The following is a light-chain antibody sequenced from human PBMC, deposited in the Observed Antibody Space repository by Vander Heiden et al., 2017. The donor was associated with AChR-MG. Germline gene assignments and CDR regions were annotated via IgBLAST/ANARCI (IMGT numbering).Light chain of an antibody. CDR3: YSCVYDTSRV. CDR1: SSDFGAYNY. Sequence: QSALTQPVSVSGSPGQSVTISCTGSSSDFGAYNYVSWYQQHPGKAPKPIIFDVSNRPSGVSNRDSVSESETNDSPTMSGLQAEDEAEDDCYSCVYDTSRVFGGGTKVTVL. V-gene: IGLV2-14*03. J-gene: IGLJ1*01. CDR2: DVS.